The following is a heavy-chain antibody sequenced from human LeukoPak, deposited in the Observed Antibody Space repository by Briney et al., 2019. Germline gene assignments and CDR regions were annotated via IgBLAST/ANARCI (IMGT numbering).Heavy chain of an antibody. Sequence: SETLSLTCTISGGSISSYYWSWIRQPPGKGLEWIGYIYYSGSTNYNPSLKSRVTISVDTSKNQFSLKLSSVTAADTAVYYCARVAKYSSSWYKGYYFDYWGQGTLVTVSS. V-gene: IGHV4-59*01. CDR3: ARVAKYSSSWYKGYYFDY. D-gene: IGHD6-13*01. J-gene: IGHJ4*02. CDR1: GGSISSYY. CDR2: IYYSGST.